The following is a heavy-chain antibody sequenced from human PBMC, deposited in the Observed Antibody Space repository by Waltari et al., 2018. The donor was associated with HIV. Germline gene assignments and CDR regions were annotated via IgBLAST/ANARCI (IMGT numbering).Heavy chain of an antibody. CDR3: ARDYCSSTSCTVDY. J-gene: IGHJ4*02. CDR2: IRSSSTTI. CDR1: GFIFRTDS. Sequence: EVQLVESGGGLVQPGGSLRLSCASSGFIFRTDSMTWVRQAPGKALEGVSHIRSSSTTIYCADSVKGRFTISRDKAKNPLYLQMNSLRAEDTAVYYCARDYCSSTSCTVDYWGQGTLVSVSS. D-gene: IGHD2-2*01. V-gene: IGHV3-48*01.